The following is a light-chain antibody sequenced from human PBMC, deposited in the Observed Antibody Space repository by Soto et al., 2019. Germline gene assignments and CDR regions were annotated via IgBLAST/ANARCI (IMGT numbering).Light chain of an antibody. CDR1: QSISSY. Sequence: DIQMTQSPSSLSASVGDRVTITCRASQSISSYLNWYQHKPGKAPKLLIYAASSLQSGVPSRFSGSGSGTDFTLTISSLEPEDFAVYYCQQRSNWPQTFGGGTKVDIK. CDR2: AAS. V-gene: IGKV1-39*01. J-gene: IGKJ4*01. CDR3: QQRSNWPQT.